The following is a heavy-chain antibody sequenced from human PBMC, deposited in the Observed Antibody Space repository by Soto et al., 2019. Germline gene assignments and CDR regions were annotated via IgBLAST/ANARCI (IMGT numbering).Heavy chain of an antibody. CDR3: ARPSVGATPSAWYAFDI. CDR2: ISSSSSTI. J-gene: IGHJ3*02. CDR1: GFTFSSYS. V-gene: IGHV3-48*02. Sequence: EVQLVESGGGLVQPGGSLRLSCAASGFTFSSYSMNWVRQAPGKGLEWVSYISSSSSTIYYADSVKGRFTISRDNAKNSLYLQMNSLRDEDTAVYYCARPSVGATPSAWYAFDIWGQGTMVTVSS. D-gene: IGHD1-26*01.